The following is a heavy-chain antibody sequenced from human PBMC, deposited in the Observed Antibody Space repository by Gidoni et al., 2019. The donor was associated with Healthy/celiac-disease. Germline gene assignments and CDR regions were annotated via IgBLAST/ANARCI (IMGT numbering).Heavy chain of an antibody. Sequence: EVQLVESGGGLVQPGGSLRLSCAASGFPFSSYSMNWVRQAPGKGLEWVSYISSSSSTIYYADSVKGRFTISRDNAKNSLYLQMNSLRAEDTAVYYCARAPTYRRDTTFDYWGQGTLVTVSS. J-gene: IGHJ4*02. CDR2: ISSSSSTI. D-gene: IGHD1-26*01. CDR3: ARAPTYRRDTTFDY. CDR1: GFPFSSYS. V-gene: IGHV3-48*01.